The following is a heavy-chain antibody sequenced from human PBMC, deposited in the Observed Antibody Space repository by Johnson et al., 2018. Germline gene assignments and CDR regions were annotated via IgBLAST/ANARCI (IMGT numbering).Heavy chain of an antibody. Sequence: QVQLVESGAEVKKPGSSVKVSCKASGGTFSSYAISWVRQAPGQGLEWMGGIIPIFGTANYAQKFQGRVTITADESTRTAHMELSSLRSEDTAVYYWARTFSCRYYSGGSGRDYYYGMDVWGKGTTVTVSS. D-gene: IGHD2-15*01. CDR3: ARTFSCRYYSGGSGRDYYYGMDV. CDR1: GGTFSSYA. J-gene: IGHJ6*04. CDR2: IIPIFGTA. V-gene: IGHV1-69*01.